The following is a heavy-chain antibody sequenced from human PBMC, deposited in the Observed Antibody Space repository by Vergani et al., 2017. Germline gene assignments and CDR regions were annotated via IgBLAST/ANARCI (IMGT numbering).Heavy chain of an antibody. Sequence: QVQLVESGGGVVQPGRSLRLSCAASGFTFSSYGMHWVRQAPGKGLEWVAVIWYDGSNKYYADSVKGRFTISRYNSKNTLYLQMNSLRAEDTSVYYCAKDSLSPITMVRGVDPRGMDVWGQGTTVTVSS. CDR3: AKDSLSPITMVRGVDPRGMDV. V-gene: IGHV3-33*06. CDR2: IWYDGSNK. D-gene: IGHD3-10*01. J-gene: IGHJ6*02. CDR1: GFTFSSYG.